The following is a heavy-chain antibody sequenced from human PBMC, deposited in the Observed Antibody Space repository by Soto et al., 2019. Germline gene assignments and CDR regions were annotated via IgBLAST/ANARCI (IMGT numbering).Heavy chain of an antibody. CDR1: GFTFTTYA. J-gene: IGHJ4*02. V-gene: IGHV3-23*01. Sequence: GXSQRLSGAASGFTFTTYAMIWVRQAPGKGLEWVSVITGSGGSTYYADSVKGWFTISRDTSKNTLFLQMNSLRAEDTAVYYCAKDRYGDYGGIDYWGQGTMVTVSS. D-gene: IGHD4-17*01. CDR3: AKDRYGDYGGIDY. CDR2: ITGSGGST.